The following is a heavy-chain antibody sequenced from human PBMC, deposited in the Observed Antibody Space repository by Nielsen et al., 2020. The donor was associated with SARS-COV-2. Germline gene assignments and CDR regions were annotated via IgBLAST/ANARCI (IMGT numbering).Heavy chain of an antibody. CDR2: INENGSVV. J-gene: IGHJ4*02. V-gene: IGHV3-7*05. Sequence: GESLKISCAASGLIFSSSWMVRVRQAPGKGLEWVANINENGSVVNYVDSVKGRFTISRDNAGKSLYLQMNSLRAEDTAVYYCARDAAYSRFDYWGQGTLVTVSS. D-gene: IGHD4-11*01. CDR1: GLIFSSSW. CDR3: ARDAAYSRFDY.